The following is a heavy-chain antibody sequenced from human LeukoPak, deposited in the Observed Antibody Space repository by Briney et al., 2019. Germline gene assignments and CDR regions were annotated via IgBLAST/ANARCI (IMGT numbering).Heavy chain of an antibody. D-gene: IGHD2-21*02. V-gene: IGHV3-21*01. CDR2: ISSSSSYI. CDR3: ASICGGDCYPSAFDI. J-gene: IGHJ3*02. CDR1: GFTFSSYS. Sequence: GGSLRLSCAASGFTFSSYSMNWVCQAPGKGLEWVSSISSSSSYIYYADSVKGRFTISRDNAKNSLYLQMNSLRAEDTAVYYCASICGGDCYPSAFDIWGQGTMVTVSS.